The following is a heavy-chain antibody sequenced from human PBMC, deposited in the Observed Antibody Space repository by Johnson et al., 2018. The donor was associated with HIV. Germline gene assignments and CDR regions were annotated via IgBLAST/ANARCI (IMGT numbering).Heavy chain of an antibody. J-gene: IGHJ3*02. V-gene: IGHV3-30*04. CDR1: GFTFSSYA. CDR3: AREGRGRGGITIFGDAFDI. Sequence: VQLVESGGGVVQPGRSLRLSCAASGFTFSSYAMHWVRQAPGKGLEWVAVISYDGSNKYYADSVKGRFTISRDNAKNSLYLQMNRLRAEDTAVYYCAREGRGRGGITIFGDAFDIWGQGTMVTVSS. CDR2: ISYDGSNK. D-gene: IGHD3-3*01.